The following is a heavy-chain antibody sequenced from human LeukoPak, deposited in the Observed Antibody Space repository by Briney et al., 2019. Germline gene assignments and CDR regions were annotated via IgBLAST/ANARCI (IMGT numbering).Heavy chain of an antibody. V-gene: IGHV3-30*02. Sequence: GGSLRLSCAASGFTFSSYGMHWVRQAPGQGLEWVAFIRYDGSNKYCADSVKGRFTISRDNSKNTLYLQMNSLRAEDTAVYYCAKDQKQWLVPSYYFDYWGQGTLVTVSS. CDR2: IRYDGSNK. CDR1: GFTFSSYG. CDR3: AKDQKQWLVPSYYFDY. J-gene: IGHJ4*02. D-gene: IGHD6-19*01.